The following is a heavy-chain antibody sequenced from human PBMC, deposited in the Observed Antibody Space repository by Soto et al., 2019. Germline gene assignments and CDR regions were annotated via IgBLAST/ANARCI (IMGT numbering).Heavy chain of an antibody. CDR1: GFSFDDYA. V-gene: IGHV3-23*01. Sequence: EVQLLESGGGLVQPGGSLRLSCAASGFSFDDYAMTWVRQATGKGLEWVSAISGSGDNTYYADSVKGRFTISRDNSRNTLYLQLNTLRAEDTALYYCAKCYYSGYDLAYFDYWGQGTLVTVSS. D-gene: IGHD5-12*01. CDR2: ISGSGDNT. CDR3: AKCYYSGYDLAYFDY. J-gene: IGHJ4*02.